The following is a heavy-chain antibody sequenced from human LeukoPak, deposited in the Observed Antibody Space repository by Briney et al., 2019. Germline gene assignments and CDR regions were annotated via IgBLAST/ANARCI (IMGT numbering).Heavy chain of an antibody. V-gene: IGHV1-69*04. CDR2: IIPILGIA. D-gene: IGHD6-19*01. J-gene: IGHJ4*02. CDR1: GGTFSSYA. CDR3: ARAAVAGTFDY. Sequence: SVKVSCKASGGTFSSYAISWVRQAPGQGLEWMGRIIPILGIANYAQKFQGRVTITADKSTSTAYVELSSLRSEDTAVYYCARAAVAGTFDYWGQGTLVTVSS.